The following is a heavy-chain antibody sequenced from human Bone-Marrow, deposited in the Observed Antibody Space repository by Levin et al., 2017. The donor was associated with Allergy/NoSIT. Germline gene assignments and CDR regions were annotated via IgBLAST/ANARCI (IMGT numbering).Heavy chain of an antibody. D-gene: IGHD3-10*01. J-gene: IGHJ5*02. CDR3: ARSFTDYYGVGAALDL. CDR1: GFTFSDFY. V-gene: IGHV3-11*01. Sequence: GGSLRLSCAASGFTFSDFYMTWIRQAPGKGLEWVSYISSTAITINYADSVRGRFTISRDKNSLFLQMNSLRAEDTAVYYCARSFTDYYGVGAALDLWGQGILVTVSS. CDR2: ISSTAITI.